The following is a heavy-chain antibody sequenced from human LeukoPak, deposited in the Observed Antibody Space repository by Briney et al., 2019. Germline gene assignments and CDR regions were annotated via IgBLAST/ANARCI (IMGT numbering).Heavy chain of an antibody. Sequence: SQTLSFTCAISGDSVSSDSAAWNCIRQSPLRGLEWLGRTYYRSEWYNDYAVSVKSRITINPDTSKNQCSLQLNSVTPEDTAVYYCARGSGGFFDYWGQGTLVTVSS. CDR3: ARGSGGFFDY. CDR2: TYYRSEWYN. V-gene: IGHV6-1*01. D-gene: IGHD1-26*01. J-gene: IGHJ4*02. CDR1: GDSVSSDSAA.